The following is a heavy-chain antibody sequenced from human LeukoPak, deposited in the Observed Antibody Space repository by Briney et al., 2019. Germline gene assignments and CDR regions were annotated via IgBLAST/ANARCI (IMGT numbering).Heavy chain of an antibody. CDR2: IISSGSTM. CDR3: ARSIAAASFFDY. CDR1: GFTFTDYE. D-gene: IGHD6-13*01. Sequence: PGGSLRLSCAASGFTFTDYEMNWVRQAPGKGLEWVAYIISSGSTMYYADSVKGRFTISRDNGQSSVYLHMNSLRADDTAVYYCARSIAAASFFDYWGQGALVTVSS. J-gene: IGHJ4*02. V-gene: IGHV3-48*03.